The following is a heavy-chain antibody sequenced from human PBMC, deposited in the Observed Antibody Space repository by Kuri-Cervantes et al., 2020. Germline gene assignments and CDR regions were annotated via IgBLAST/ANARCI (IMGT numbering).Heavy chain of an antibody. CDR3: TVSLGVAYYDFWSGYVI. D-gene: IGHD3-3*01. V-gene: IGHV7-4-1*02. CDR1: GYTFTNYA. CDR2: INTNTGNP. J-gene: IGHJ3*02. Sequence: ASVKVSCKASGYTFTNYAMNWVRQAPGQGLEWMGWINTNTGNPTYAQGFTGRFVFSLDTSVSTAYLQISSLKAEDTAVYYCTVSLGVAYYDFWSGYVIWGQGTMVTVSS.